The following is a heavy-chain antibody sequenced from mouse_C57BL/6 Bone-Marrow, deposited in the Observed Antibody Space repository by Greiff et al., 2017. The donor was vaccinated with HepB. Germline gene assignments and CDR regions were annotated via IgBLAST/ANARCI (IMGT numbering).Heavy chain of an antibody. D-gene: IGHD2-5*01. V-gene: IGHV5-12*01. CDR1: GFTFSDYY. CDR3: ARRYSNPYAMDY. Sequence: EVKVEESGGGLVQPGGSLKLSCAASGFTFSDYYMYWVRQTPEKRLEWVAYISNGGGSTYYPDTVKGRFTISRDNAKNTLYLQMSRLKSEDTAMYYCARRYSNPYAMDYWGQGTSVTVSS. CDR2: ISNGGGST. J-gene: IGHJ4*01.